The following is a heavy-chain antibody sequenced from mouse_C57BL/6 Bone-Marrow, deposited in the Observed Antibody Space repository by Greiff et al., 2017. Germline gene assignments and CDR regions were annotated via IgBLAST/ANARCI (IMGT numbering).Heavy chain of an antibody. CDR2: IDPEDGET. D-gene: IGHD2-4*01. CDR3: AFYDYYYLDY. J-gene: IGHJ2*01. CDR1: GFNIKDYY. Sequence: VQLQQSGAELVKPGASVKLSCTASGFNIKDYYMPWVKQRTEQGLEWIGRIDPEDGETKYAPKFQGKATITADTSSNTAYLQLSSLTSKDTAVYYCAFYDYYYLDYWGQGTTLTVSS. V-gene: IGHV14-2*01.